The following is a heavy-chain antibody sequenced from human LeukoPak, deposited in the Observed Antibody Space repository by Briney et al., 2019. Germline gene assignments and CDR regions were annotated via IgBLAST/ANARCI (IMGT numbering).Heavy chain of an antibody. Sequence: SETLSLTCTVSGGFISSYYWSWIRQPPEKGLEWIGYIYYSGSTNYNPSLKSRVTISVDTSKNQFSLKLSSVTAADTAVYYCARRGAAAGRGDAFDIWGQGTMVTVSS. CDR1: GGFISSYY. V-gene: IGHV4-59*08. CDR3: ARRGAAAGRGDAFDI. CDR2: IYYSGST. J-gene: IGHJ3*02. D-gene: IGHD6-13*01.